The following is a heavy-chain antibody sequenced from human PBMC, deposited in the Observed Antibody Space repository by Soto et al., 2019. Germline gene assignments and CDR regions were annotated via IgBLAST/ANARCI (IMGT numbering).Heavy chain of an antibody. D-gene: IGHD1-26*01. V-gene: IGHV4-31*03. CDR2: IYYSGST. CDR1: GGSISSGGYY. J-gene: IGHJ4*02. CDR3: ARGIVGATDYFDY. Sequence: QVQLQESGPGLVKPSQTLSLTCTVSGGSISSGGYYWSWIRQHPGKGLEWIGYIYYSGSTYYNPSLKSRVTISVDTSKNQFSLKLSSVTAADTAMYYCARGIVGATDYFDYWGQGTLVTVSS.